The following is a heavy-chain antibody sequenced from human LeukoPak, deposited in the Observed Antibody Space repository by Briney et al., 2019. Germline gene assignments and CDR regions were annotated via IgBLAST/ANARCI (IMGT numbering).Heavy chain of an antibody. D-gene: IGHD3-10*01. Sequence: PSETLSLTCAVSGGSISSGDYSWSWNRQPPGKGLEWIGYIYHSGRTYYNPSLKSRVTISIDRSKNQFSPKLSSVTAADTAVYYCARDLLWFGEAYFDYWGQGTLVTVSS. CDR3: ARDLLWFGEAYFDY. J-gene: IGHJ4*02. V-gene: IGHV4-30-2*01. CDR1: GGSISSGDYS. CDR2: IYHSGRT.